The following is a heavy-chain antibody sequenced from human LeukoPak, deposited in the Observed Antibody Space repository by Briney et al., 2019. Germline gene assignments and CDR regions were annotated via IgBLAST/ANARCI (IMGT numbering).Heavy chain of an antibody. CDR3: ATRTIFGAYYYMDV. V-gene: IGHV7-4-1*02. CDR2: INTNTGNP. D-gene: IGHD3-3*01. CDR1: GYTFTSYA. J-gene: IGHJ6*03. Sequence: GASVKVSFKASGYTFTSYAMNWVRQAPGQGLEWMGWINTNTGNPTYAQGFTGRFVFSLDTSVSTAYLQISSLKAEDTAVYYCATRTIFGAYYYMDVWGKGTTVTVSS.